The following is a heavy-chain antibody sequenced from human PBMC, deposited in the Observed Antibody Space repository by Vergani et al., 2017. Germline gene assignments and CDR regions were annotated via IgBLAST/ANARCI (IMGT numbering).Heavy chain of an antibody. Sequence: QVQLQQWGAGLLKPSETLSLTCAVYGGSFSGYYWSWIRQPPGKGLEWIGEINHSGSTNYTPTLKSRVTISVDTSKNQFSLKLSSVTAADTAVYYCARKVLVVVPAAHLINPTRRGWFDPWGQGTLVTVSS. CDR1: GGSFSGYY. CDR3: ARKVLVVVPAAHLINPTRRGWFDP. V-gene: IGHV4-34*01. D-gene: IGHD2-2*01. CDR2: INHSGST. J-gene: IGHJ5*02.